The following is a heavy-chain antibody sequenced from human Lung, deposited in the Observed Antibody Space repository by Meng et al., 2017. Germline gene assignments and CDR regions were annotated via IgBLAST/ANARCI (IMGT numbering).Heavy chain of an antibody. Sequence: QVQLVQSGAEVKKPGSSVKVSCKASGGTFTTYTFNWVRQAPGHGLDWMGQIIPVLGIANYAQKFQGRVTITADKSTSTAYMELSSLTHDDTAIDFCATEYCGSTSCYVDFWGQGTLVTVSS. CDR3: ATEYCGSTSCYVDF. D-gene: IGHD2-2*01. V-gene: IGHV1-69*10. CDR1: GGTFTTYT. J-gene: IGHJ4*02. CDR2: IIPVLGIA.